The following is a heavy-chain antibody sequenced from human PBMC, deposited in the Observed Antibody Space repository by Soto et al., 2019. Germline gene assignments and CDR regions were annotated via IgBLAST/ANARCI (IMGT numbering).Heavy chain of an antibody. CDR1: GNTFTSYD. D-gene: IGHD5-12*01. Sequence: ASVKVSCKASGNTFTSYDINWVRQAPGQGLEWMGWMKPNSGNTRYAHKFQGRVTMTRDTSISTAFMELRSLTSEDTAVYYCARGNGIYRGSPDYWGQGNLVTVSS. V-gene: IGHV1-8*01. CDR2: MKPNSGNT. CDR3: ARGNGIYRGSPDY. J-gene: IGHJ4*02.